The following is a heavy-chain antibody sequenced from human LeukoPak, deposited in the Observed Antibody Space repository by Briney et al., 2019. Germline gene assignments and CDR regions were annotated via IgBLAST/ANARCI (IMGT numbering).Heavy chain of an antibody. D-gene: IGHD3-10*01. V-gene: IGHV1-69*04. CDR3: ARVSGDPLWFGEFDY. CDR1: GYTFTGCY. Sequence: GASVKVSCKASGYTFTGCYMHWVRQAPGQGLEWMGRIIPILGIANYAQKFQGRVTITADKSTSTAYMELSSLRSEDTAVYYCARVSGDPLWFGEFDYWGQGTLVTVSS. CDR2: IIPILGIA. J-gene: IGHJ4*02.